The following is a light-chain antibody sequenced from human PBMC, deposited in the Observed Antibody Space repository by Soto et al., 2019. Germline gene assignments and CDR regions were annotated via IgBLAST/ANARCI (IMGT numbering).Light chain of an antibody. CDR1: ISNIGAGYD. J-gene: IGLJ1*01. CDR3: QSYDSSLSDV. CDR2: GNS. Sequence: QSLLTQKASVSGAPGQRVTISCTGSISNIGAGYDVHWYQQLPGTAPKLLIYGNSNRPSGVPDRFSGSKSGTSASLAITGLQAEDEADYYCQSYDSSLSDVFGTGTKVTVL. V-gene: IGLV1-40*01.